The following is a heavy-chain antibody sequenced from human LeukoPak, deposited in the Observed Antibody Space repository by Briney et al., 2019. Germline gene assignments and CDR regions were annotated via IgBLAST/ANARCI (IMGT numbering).Heavy chain of an antibody. D-gene: IGHD6-13*01. CDR2: IWSDAYKK. J-gene: IGHJ5*02. Sequence: PGGSLRLSCAASGFTFSHYGMRWVRQAPGKGLEWVAGIWSDAYKKFYTDPVKGRFTISRDNSKNPLDLQMSSLRAEDTAVYYCARDDRPGSSWRPLDLWGQGILVTVSS. CDR3: ARDDRPGSSWRPLDL. CDR1: GFTFSHYG. V-gene: IGHV3-33*01.